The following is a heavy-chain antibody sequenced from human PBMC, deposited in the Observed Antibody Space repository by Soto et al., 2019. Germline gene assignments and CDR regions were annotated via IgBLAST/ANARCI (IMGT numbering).Heavy chain of an antibody. CDR3: ARDGGGYCISTSCYAGRYFDY. Sequence: GGSLRLSCAASGFTFSSYAMHWVRQAPGKGLEWVAVISYDGSNKYYADSVKGRFTISRDNSKNTLYLQMNSLRAEDTAVYYCARDGGGYCISTSCYAGRYFDYWGRGTLVTVSS. J-gene: IGHJ4*02. D-gene: IGHD2-2*01. CDR2: ISYDGSNK. CDR1: GFTFSSYA. V-gene: IGHV3-30-3*01.